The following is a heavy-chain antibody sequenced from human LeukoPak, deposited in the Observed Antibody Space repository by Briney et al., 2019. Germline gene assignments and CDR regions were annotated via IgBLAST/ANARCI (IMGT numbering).Heavy chain of an antibody. J-gene: IGHJ4*02. CDR2: ISYDGSNK. CDR1: GFTFSSYA. CDR3: ARGTSYDYGDYRD. D-gene: IGHD4-17*01. V-gene: IGHV3-30-3*01. Sequence: PGGSLRLSCAASGFTFSSYAMHWVRQAPGKGLEWVAVISYDGSNKYYADSVKGRFTISRDNSKNTLYLQMNSLRAEDTAVYYCARGTSYDYGDYRDWGQGTLVTVSS.